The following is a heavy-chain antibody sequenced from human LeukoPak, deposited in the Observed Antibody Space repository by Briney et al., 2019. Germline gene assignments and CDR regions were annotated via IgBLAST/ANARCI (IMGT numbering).Heavy chain of an antibody. J-gene: IGHJ5*02. Sequence: ASVKVSCKASGYTFTSYDINWVRQATGQGLEWMGWMNPNSGNTGYAQKFQGRVTMTRYTSISTAYMELSSLRSEDTAVYYCARGHITMVRGVRIRNWFDPWGQGTLVTVSS. CDR2: MNPNSGNT. CDR1: GYTFTSYD. V-gene: IGHV1-8*01. CDR3: ARGHITMVRGVRIRNWFDP. D-gene: IGHD3-10*01.